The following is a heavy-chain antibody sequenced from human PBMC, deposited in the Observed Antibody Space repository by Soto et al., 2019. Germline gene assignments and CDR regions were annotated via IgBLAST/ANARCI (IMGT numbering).Heavy chain of an antibody. CDR3: TIHTGIAAAGDY. Sequence: PGGSLRLSCAASGFTFSNAWMSWVRQAPGKGLEWVGRIKSKTDGGTTDYAAPVKGRFTISRDDSKNTLYLQMNSLKTEDTAVYYCTIHTGIAAAGDYWGQGTLVTVSS. J-gene: IGHJ4*02. CDR2: IKSKTDGGTT. D-gene: IGHD6-13*01. CDR1: GFTFSNAW. V-gene: IGHV3-15*01.